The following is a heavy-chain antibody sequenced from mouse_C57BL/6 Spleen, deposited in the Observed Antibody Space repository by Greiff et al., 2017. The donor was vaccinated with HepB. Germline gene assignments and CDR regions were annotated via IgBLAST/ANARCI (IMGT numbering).Heavy chain of an antibody. CDR3: ARQSSYWYFDV. Sequence: EVQLVESGGGLVQSGRSLRLSCATSGFTFSDFYMEWVRQAPGKGLEWIAASRNKANDYTTEYSASVKGRFIVSRDTSQSILYLQMNALRAEDTAIYYCARQSSYWYFDVWGTGTTVTVSS. CDR2: SRNKANDYTT. D-gene: IGHD1-1*01. V-gene: IGHV7-1*01. CDR1: GFTFSDFY. J-gene: IGHJ1*03.